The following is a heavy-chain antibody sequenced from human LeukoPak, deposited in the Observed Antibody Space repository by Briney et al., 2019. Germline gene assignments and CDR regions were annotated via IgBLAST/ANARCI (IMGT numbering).Heavy chain of an antibody. V-gene: IGHV1-69*04. CDR1: GGTFISYA. J-gene: IGHJ4*02. D-gene: IGHD2-21*02. CDR2: IIPILGIA. Sequence: ASVKVSFKASGGTFISYAISWVRQAPGQGLEWMGRIIPILGIANYAQKFQGRVTITADKSTSTAYMELSSLRSEDTAVYYCARDRHIVVVTASYYFDYWGQGTLVTVSS. CDR3: ARDRHIVVVTASYYFDY.